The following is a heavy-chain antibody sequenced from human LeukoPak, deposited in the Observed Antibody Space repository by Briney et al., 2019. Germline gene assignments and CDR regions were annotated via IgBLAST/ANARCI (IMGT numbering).Heavy chain of an antibody. Sequence: SETLSLTCAVYGGSFSTYYWSWIRQPPGKWLEWIGDINRSGTTNYNPSLKSRVTISVDTSNKQFSLKLSSVTDADTAVYYCAKGVGRPPGYWGEGTLVTVSS. J-gene: IGHJ4*02. D-gene: IGHD1-26*01. V-gene: IGHV4-34*01. CDR1: GGSFSTYY. CDR2: INRSGTT. CDR3: AKGVGRPPGY.